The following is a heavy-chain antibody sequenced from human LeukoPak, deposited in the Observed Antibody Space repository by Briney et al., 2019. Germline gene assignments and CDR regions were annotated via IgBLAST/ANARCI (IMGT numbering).Heavy chain of an antibody. V-gene: IGHV4-59*01. D-gene: IGHD4-17*01. J-gene: IGHJ4*02. CDR2: IYDSGSA. CDR1: GGSISSYY. CDR3: ARGAFSGYGDFGFDY. Sequence: PSETLSLTCSVSGGSISSYYWSWIRQPPGKGLDWIGYIYDSGSANYNPSLKSRLTISVDTSKNQFSLKLSSVTAADTAVYYCARGAFSGYGDFGFDYWGQGTLVTASS.